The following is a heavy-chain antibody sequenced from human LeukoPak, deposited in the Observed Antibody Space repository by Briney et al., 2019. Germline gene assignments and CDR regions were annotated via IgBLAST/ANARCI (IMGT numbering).Heavy chain of an antibody. CDR3: ARSWWQQLANICFDP. CDR2: ISYDGSNK. CDR1: GFTFSSYT. Sequence: GGSLRLSCAASGFTFSSYTMHWVRQAPGKGLEWVAVISYDGSNKYYADSVKGRVTISRYNSKNTLYLQMNSLRAEDTAVYYCARSWWQQLANICFDPWGQGTLVTPSS. J-gene: IGHJ5*02. V-gene: IGHV3-30-3*01. D-gene: IGHD6-13*01.